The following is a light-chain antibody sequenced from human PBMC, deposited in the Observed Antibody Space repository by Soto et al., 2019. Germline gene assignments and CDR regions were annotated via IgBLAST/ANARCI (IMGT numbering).Light chain of an antibody. Sequence: EISLTQSPAPLGLSPCERSALSCGASQTVSTSLAWYQQKPGQAPRLLIYNASSRATGIPDRFSGSGSGTDFTLTISRLEPEDFAVYYCQQYRSSPITFGQGTRLEIK. CDR2: NAS. CDR3: QQYRSSPIT. J-gene: IGKJ5*01. CDR1: QTVSTS. V-gene: IGKV3D-20*01.